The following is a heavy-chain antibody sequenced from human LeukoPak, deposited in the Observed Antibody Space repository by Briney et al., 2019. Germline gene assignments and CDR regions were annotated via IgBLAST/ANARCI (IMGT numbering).Heavy chain of an antibody. V-gene: IGHV1-24*01. J-gene: IGHJ4*02. D-gene: IGHD6-19*01. CDR1: GYTLTELS. CDR3: ATGKKQWLDRKWDF. Sequence: GASVKVSCKVSGYTLTELSMHWVRQAPGKGLEWMGGFDPEDGETIYAEKFQGRVTMTEDTSTDTAYMERSSLRCEDTAVYYCATGKKQWLDRKWDFWAKETLVTVSS. CDR2: FDPEDGET.